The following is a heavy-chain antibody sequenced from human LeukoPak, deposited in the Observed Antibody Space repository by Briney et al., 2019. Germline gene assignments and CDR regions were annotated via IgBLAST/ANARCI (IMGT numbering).Heavy chain of an antibody. J-gene: IGHJ5*02. CDR1: VYTFPSYD. CDR2: MNPNSGNT. D-gene: IGHD2-2*01. CDR3: ARVVVPAAPADWFDP. Sequence: ASVTVSCKASVYTFPSYDINWVRQAPGQALEWMGWMNPNSGNTGYAQKFQGRVTMTRNTSISTAYMELSSLRSEDTAVYYCARVVVPAAPADWFDPWGQGTLVTVSS. V-gene: IGHV1-8*01.